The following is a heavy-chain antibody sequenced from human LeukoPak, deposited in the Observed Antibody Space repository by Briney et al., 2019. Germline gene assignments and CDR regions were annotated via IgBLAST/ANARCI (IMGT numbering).Heavy chain of an antibody. CDR1: GYTFTSDG. CDR3: AREGYCSGGSCYSAEYFQH. Sequence: ASVKVSCKASGYTFTSDGISWVRQAPGQGLEWMGWISAYNGNTNYAQKLQGRVTMTTDTSTSTAYMELRSLRSDDTAVYYCAREGYCSGGSCYSAEYFQHWGQGTLVTVSS. J-gene: IGHJ1*01. D-gene: IGHD2-15*01. CDR2: ISAYNGNT. V-gene: IGHV1-18*04.